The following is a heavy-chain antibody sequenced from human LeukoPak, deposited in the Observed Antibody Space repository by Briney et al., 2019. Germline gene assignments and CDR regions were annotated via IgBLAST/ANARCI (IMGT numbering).Heavy chain of an antibody. Sequence: GGSLRLSCAASGFTFISYNMNWVRQAPGKGLEWVSSISSSSSYIYYGDSVKGRFTISRDNAKNSLYLQMNSLRAEDTAVYYCCGSEGYGSPDNWLDPWGQGTLVTVSS. J-gene: IGHJ5*02. CDR3: CGSEGYGSPDNWLDP. V-gene: IGHV3-21*01. D-gene: IGHD6-13*01. CDR2: ISSSSSYI. CDR1: GFTFISYN.